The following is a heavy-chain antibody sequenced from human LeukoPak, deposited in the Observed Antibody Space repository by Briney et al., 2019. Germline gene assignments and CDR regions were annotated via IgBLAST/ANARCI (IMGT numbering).Heavy chain of an antibody. V-gene: IGHV3-33*06. Sequence: GGSLRLSCAASGFTFSSYGMHWVRQAPGKGLGWVAVIWYDGRNKYYADSVKGRFTISRDNSKNTLYLQMNSLRAEDTAVYYCAKGGITIFGVVTHDYYYYYYMDVWGKGTTVTVSS. CDR2: IWYDGRNK. CDR3: AKGGITIFGVVTHDYYYYYYMDV. J-gene: IGHJ6*03. CDR1: GFTFSSYG. D-gene: IGHD3-3*01.